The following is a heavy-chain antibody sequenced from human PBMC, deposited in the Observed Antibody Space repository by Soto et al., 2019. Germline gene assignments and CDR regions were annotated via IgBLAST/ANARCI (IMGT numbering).Heavy chain of an antibody. D-gene: IGHD6-6*01. CDR1: GYTFTSYY. CDR2: INPSGGST. CDR3: AKNPPPRIDRSSSSGASDYYYGMDV. V-gene: IGHV1-46*01. J-gene: IGHJ6*02. Sequence: QVQLVQSGAEVKKPGASVKVSCKASGYTFTSYYMHWVRQAPGQGLEWMGIINPSGGSTSYAQKFQGRVTTTRERSTSTVYMELRSLRSEDTAVYYCAKNPPPRIDRSSSSGASDYYYGMDVWGQGTTVTVSS.